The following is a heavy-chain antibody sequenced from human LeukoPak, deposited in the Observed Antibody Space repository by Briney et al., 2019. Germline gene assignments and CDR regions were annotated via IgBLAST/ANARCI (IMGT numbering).Heavy chain of an antibody. CDR2: ISYDGSNK. V-gene: IGHV3-30*04. J-gene: IGHJ4*02. Sequence: PGRSLRLSCAASGFTFSSYAMHWVRQAPGKGLEWVAVISYDGSNKYYADSVKGRFTISRDNSKNTLCLQMNGLRAEDTAVYYCARDGGYCSSTSCYTNSFDYWGQGTLVTVSS. CDR3: ARDGGYCSSTSCYTNSFDY. CDR1: GFTFSSYA. D-gene: IGHD2-2*01.